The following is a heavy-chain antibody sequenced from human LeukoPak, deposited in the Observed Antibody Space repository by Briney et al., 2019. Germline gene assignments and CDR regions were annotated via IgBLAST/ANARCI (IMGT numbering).Heavy chain of an antibody. CDR1: GGSFSGYY. CDR3: ARRAPCSSTSCYTYNWFDP. J-gene: IGHJ5*02. V-gene: IGHV4-34*01. Sequence: PSETLSLTCAVYGGSFSGYYWSWIRQPPGKGLEWIGEINHSGSTNYNPSLKSRVTISVDTSKNQFSLKLSSVTAADTAVYYCARRAPCSSTSCYTYNWFDPWGQGTLVTVSS. D-gene: IGHD2-2*02. CDR2: INHSGST.